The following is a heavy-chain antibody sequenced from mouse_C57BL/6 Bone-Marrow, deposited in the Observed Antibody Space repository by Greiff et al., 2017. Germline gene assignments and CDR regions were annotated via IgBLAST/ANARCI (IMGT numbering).Heavy chain of an antibody. CDR1: GFNIKDDY. J-gene: IGHJ3*01. Sequence: VQLQQSGAELVRPGASVKLSCTASGFNIKDDYMHWVKQRPEPGLEWIGWIDPENGDTEYASKFQGKATITADTSSNTAYLQLSSLTSEDTAVYYCTTAAYGYDGVAYWGQGTLVTVSA. CDR2: IDPENGDT. CDR3: TTAAYGYDGVAY. V-gene: IGHV14-4*01. D-gene: IGHD2-2*01.